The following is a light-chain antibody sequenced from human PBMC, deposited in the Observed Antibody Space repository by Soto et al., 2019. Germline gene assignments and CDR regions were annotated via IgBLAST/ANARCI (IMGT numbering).Light chain of an antibody. CDR2: AAS. V-gene: IGKV1-39*01. CDR3: HQSYSTPPYT. Sequence: DIQMTQSPSSLSASVGDRVTITCRASQSISSYLNWYQQKPGKAPKLLIYAASNLQSGVPSRFSGSGSGTDFTLTISSLQPEDFATYYCHQSYSTPPYTFGQGTKLEIK. J-gene: IGKJ2*01. CDR1: QSISSY.